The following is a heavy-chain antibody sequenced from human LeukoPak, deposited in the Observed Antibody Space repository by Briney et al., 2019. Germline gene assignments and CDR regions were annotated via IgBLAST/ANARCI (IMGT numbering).Heavy chain of an antibody. Sequence: SETLSLTCTVSGGSISSYYWSWIRQPPGKGLEWIGYIYYSGSTNYNPSLKSRVTISVDTSKNQFSLKLSSVTAADTAVYYCARDRSAYYDFWSGYESYYYYMDVWGKGTTVTVSS. D-gene: IGHD3-3*01. CDR1: GGSISSYY. CDR2: IYYSGST. J-gene: IGHJ6*03. V-gene: IGHV4-59*01. CDR3: ARDRSAYYDFWSGYESYYYYMDV.